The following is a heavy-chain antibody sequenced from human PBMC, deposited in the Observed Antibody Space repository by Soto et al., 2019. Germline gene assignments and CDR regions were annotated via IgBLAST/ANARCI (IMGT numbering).Heavy chain of an antibody. CDR1: GFSLRTSGMG. V-gene: IGHV2-5*02. CDR3: VHRRNTYYHILPGYSKNWFDP. Sequence: QITLKESGPTLVKPTQTLTLTCTFSGFSLRTSGMGVGWIRQPPGKALEWLALIYWDDEKRYSPSLESRLTINNDTSNTLVVLIMTNMDPVDTATYYCVHRRNTYYHILPGYSKNWFDPWGQGTLVTVSS. CDR2: IYWDDEK. J-gene: IGHJ5*02. D-gene: IGHD3-9*01.